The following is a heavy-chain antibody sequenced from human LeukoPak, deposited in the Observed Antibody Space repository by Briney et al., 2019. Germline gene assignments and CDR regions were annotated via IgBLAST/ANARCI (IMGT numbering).Heavy chain of an antibody. J-gene: IGHJ4*02. CDR2: INPSGSP. CDR3: ARLHIPYYYDSSGYLDY. D-gene: IGHD3-22*01. Sequence: SETLSLTCTVSGGSISTYYWSWIRQPAGKGPEWIGRINPSGSPNYNPSLKSRVTMSADPPRNQLSLLVTSVPAADTAVYYCARLHIPYYYDSSGYLDYWGQGTMVTVSS. V-gene: IGHV4-4*07. CDR1: GGSISTYY.